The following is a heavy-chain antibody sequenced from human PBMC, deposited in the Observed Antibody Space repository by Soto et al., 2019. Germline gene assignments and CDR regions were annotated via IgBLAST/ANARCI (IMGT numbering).Heavy chain of an antibody. D-gene: IGHD3-22*01. J-gene: IGHJ4*02. CDR1: GFTFGDYA. CDR3: TPFSYYYDSSGYLDY. V-gene: IGHV3-49*04. Sequence: PGGSLRLSCTASGFTFGDYAMSWVRQAPGKGLEWVGFIRSKAYGGTTEYAASVKGRFTISRDDSKSIAYLQMNSLKTDDTAVYYCTPFSYYYDSSGYLDYWGQGTLVTVSS. CDR2: IRSKAYGGTT.